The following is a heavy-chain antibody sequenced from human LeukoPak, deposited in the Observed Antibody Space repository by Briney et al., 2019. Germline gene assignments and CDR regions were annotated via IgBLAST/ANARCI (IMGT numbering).Heavy chain of an antibody. Sequence: SETLSLTCTVSGGSISSYYWSWIRQPPGKGLEWIGYIYYSGGTDYNPSLKSRVTISVDTSKNQFSLKLSSVTAADAAVYYCAREGNWFDPWGQGTLVTVSS. CDR2: IYYSGGT. CDR3: AREGNWFDP. CDR1: GGSISSYY. V-gene: IGHV4-59*01. J-gene: IGHJ5*02.